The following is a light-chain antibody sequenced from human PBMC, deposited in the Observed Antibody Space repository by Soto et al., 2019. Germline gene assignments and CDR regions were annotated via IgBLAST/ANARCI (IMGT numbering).Light chain of an antibody. Sequence: QSVLTQPASVSGSPGQSITISCTGSSSDVGSQNLVSWYQQHPGKAPKLIIYEGSRRPSGVSNRFSGSQSGNTASLTVSGLQAEDEADYYCCSFGAGNTYVFGSGTKVTVL. V-gene: IGLV2-23*01. CDR3: CSFGAGNTYV. J-gene: IGLJ1*01. CDR1: SSDVGSQNL. CDR2: EGS.